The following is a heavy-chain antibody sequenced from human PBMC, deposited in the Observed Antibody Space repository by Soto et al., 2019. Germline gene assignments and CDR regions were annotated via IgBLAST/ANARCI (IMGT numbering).Heavy chain of an antibody. D-gene: IGHD1-26*01. CDR3: ARAPIWGPTGDFDY. Sequence: GASVKVSCKASGYTFTDYHIHWVRQAPGQGLEWVGRITPKSGEIYSSPKFRGRVTLTRDTSISTAYMEVTTLTFDDTAVYYCARAPIWGPTGDFDYWGQGTLVTVSS. CDR1: GYTFTDYH. V-gene: IGHV1-2*02. J-gene: IGHJ4*02. CDR2: ITPKSGEI.